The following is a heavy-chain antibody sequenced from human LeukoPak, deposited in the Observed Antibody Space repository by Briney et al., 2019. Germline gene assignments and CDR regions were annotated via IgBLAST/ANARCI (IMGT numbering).Heavy chain of an antibody. CDR2: INHSGST. D-gene: IGHD2-21*01. Sequence: SETLSLTCAVYGGSFSGYYWTWIRQPPGKGLEWIAEINHSGSTNYTPSLKSRVTISVDTSKNQFSLNLSSVTAADTAVYYCARGRASCSGAACRDFQHWGQGTLVTVSS. CDR3: ARGRASCSGAACRDFQH. J-gene: IGHJ1*01. CDR1: GGSFSGYY. V-gene: IGHV4-34*01.